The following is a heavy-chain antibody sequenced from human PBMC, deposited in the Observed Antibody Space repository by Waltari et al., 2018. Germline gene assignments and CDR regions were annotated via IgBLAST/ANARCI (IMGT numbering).Heavy chain of an antibody. CDR3: ARVGTHTLYGMDV. J-gene: IGHJ6*02. CDR2: IQTGGAT. Sequence: EVQLEESGGGLIQPGGSLRLSCAASGFTVSTKYMTWVRQAPGKGLSWVSVIQTGGATYYADSVKGRFTRSRDNSKNTLDLQMNSLRAEDTAVHYCARVGTHTLYGMDVWGQGTTVTVSS. D-gene: IGHD1-26*01. CDR1: GFTVSTKY. V-gene: IGHV3-53*01.